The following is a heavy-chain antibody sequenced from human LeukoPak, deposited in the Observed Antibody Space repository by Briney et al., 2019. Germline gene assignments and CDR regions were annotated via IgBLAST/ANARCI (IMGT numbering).Heavy chain of an antibody. CDR3: ARDRGLLPY. D-gene: IGHD2-15*01. J-gene: IGHJ4*02. Sequence: GGSLRLSCAASGFTFSSYWMSWVRQAPGKGLEWVANIKYDGSEKYSVDSVKGRFTISRDNAKNSLYLQVTSLRAEDTAVYYCARDRGLLPYWGQGTLVTVSS. CDR1: GFTFSSYW. CDR2: IKYDGSEK. V-gene: IGHV3-7*03.